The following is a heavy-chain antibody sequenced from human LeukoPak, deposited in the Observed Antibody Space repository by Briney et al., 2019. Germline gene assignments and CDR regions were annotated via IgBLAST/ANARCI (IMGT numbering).Heavy chain of an antibody. CDR2: ISSSSSYI. Sequence: GGSLRLSCAASGFTFSSYSMNWVRQAPGRGLGWVSSISSSSSYIYYADSVKGRFTISRDNAKNSLYLQMNSLRAEDTAVYYCARDYDILTDYSAFDYWGQGTLVTVSS. CDR3: ARDYDILTDYSAFDY. J-gene: IGHJ4*02. V-gene: IGHV3-21*01. CDR1: GFTFSSYS. D-gene: IGHD3-9*01.